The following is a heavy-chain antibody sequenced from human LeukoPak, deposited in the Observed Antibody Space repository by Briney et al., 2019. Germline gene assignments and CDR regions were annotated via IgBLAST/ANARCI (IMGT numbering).Heavy chain of an antibody. CDR1: GGTFSSYA. V-gene: IGHV1-69*05. D-gene: IGHD3-10*01. J-gene: IGHJ4*02. Sequence: SVKVSCKASGGTFSSYAISWVRQAPGQGLEWMGRIIPIFGTANYAQKFQGRVTITTDESTSTAYMELSSLGSEDTAVYYCARDIIDLPVTMVRGELIGFDYWGQGTLVTVSS. CDR2: IIPIFGTA. CDR3: ARDIIDLPVTMVRGELIGFDY.